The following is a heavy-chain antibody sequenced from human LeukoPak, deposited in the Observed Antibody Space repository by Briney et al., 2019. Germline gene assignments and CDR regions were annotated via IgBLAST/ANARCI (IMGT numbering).Heavy chain of an antibody. CDR1: VGTFSSYA. J-gene: IGHJ5*02. D-gene: IGHD6-13*01. V-gene: IGHV1-69*05. Sequence: ASVKVSCKASVGTFSSYAISWVRQAPGQGLEWMGGIIPIFGTANYAQKFQGRVTITTDESTSTAYMELSSLRSEDTAVYYCARDIAAAEGGSWFDPWGQGTLVTVSS. CDR2: IIPIFGTA. CDR3: ARDIAAAEGGSWFDP.